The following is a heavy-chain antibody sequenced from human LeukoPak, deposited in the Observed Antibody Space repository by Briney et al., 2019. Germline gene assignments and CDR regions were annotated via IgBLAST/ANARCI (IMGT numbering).Heavy chain of an antibody. D-gene: IGHD4-23*01. J-gene: IGHJ1*01. Sequence: GASVKVSCKASGGTFSSYAISWVRQAPGQGLEWMGRIIPILGIANYAQKFQGRVTITADKSTSTAYMELSSLRSEDTAVYYCAREGAHDYGGKGGYLQHWGQGTLVTVSS. CDR3: AREGAHDYGGKGGYLQH. CDR2: IIPILGIA. CDR1: GGTFSSYA. V-gene: IGHV1-69*04.